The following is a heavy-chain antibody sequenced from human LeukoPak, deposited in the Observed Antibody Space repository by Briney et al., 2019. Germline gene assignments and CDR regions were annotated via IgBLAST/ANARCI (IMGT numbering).Heavy chain of an antibody. CDR1: VYTFTIYY. V-gene: IGHV1-46*01. CDR3: ARTVATIKPYYYMDV. D-gene: IGHD5-24*01. J-gene: IGHJ6*03. CDR2: INPSGGST. Sequence: ASVKVSYTSSVYTFTIYYMHWVRQAPGQGLEWMGIINPSGGSTSYAQKFQGRVTMTRDTSTSTVYMELSSLRSEDTAVYYCARTVATIKPYYYMDVWGKGTTVTVSS.